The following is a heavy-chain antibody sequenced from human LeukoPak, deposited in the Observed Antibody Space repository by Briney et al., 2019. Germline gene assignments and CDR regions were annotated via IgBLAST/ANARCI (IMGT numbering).Heavy chain of an antibody. CDR3: AKRGVVIRVILVGFHKEAYYFDS. Sequence: GGSLRLSCAASGFTFSSYWMSWVRQAPGKGLEWVANIKQDGSEKYYVDSVRGRFTISRDNAKNSLYLQMNSLRAEDTAVYFCAKRGVVIRVILVGFHKEAYYFDSWGQGALVTVSS. D-gene: IGHD3-22*01. CDR2: IKQDGSEK. CDR1: GFTFSSYW. V-gene: IGHV3-7*03. J-gene: IGHJ4*02.